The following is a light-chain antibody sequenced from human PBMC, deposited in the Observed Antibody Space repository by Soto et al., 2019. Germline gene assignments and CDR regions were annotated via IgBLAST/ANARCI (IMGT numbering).Light chain of an antibody. CDR2: DVN. J-gene: IGLJ2*01. Sequence: QSALIQPASVSGSPGQSITISCTGTTSDVGGYNHVSWFQQHPGKVPKLMIYDVNNRPSGVSNRFSGSKSGNTASLTISGLQAEDEAEYYCSSYTNTNTLVFGGGTKVTVL. CDR3: SSYTNTNTLV. V-gene: IGLV2-14*01. CDR1: TSDVGGYNH.